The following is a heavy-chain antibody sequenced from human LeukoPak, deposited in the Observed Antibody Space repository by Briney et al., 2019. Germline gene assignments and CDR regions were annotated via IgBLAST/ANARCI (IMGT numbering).Heavy chain of an antibody. D-gene: IGHD3-22*01. V-gene: IGHV1-2*02. CDR1: GYTFTGYY. CDR2: INPNSGGT. Sequence: ASVKVSCKASGYTFTGYYMHWVRQAPGQGLEWMGWINPNSGGTNFAQKFQGRVTMTRDKSISTAYIELGRLRSNDTAVYYCARDTGNYYDSSGFADYWGQGTLVTVPS. CDR3: ARDTGNYYDSSGFADY. J-gene: IGHJ4*02.